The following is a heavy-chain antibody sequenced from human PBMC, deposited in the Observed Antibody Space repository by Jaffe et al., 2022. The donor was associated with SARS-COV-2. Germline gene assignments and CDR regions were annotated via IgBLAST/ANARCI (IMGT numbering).Heavy chain of an antibody. Sequence: QLQVQESGPGLVKPSETLSLICSVSGDSITRKNYYWGWIRQPPGKGLEWIASLYYSGNTYYNPSLKSRVTLSVDRSKNQFSLKLSSVTAADTAVYYCARQTSDILTPFYYYYMDVWGKGTTVAVSS. D-gene: IGHD3-9*01. CDR2: LYYSGNT. CDR1: GDSITRKNYY. V-gene: IGHV4-39*01. CDR3: ARQTSDILTPFYYYYMDV. J-gene: IGHJ6*03.